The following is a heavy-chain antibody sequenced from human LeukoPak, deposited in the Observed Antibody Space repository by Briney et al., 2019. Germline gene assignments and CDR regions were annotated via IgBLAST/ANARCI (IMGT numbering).Heavy chain of an antibody. Sequence: GGSLRLSCAASGFTVSSNYMSWVRQAPGKGLEWVSVIYSGGSTYYADSVEGRFTISRHKSKNTLYLQMNSLRAEDTAVYYCARAGYFDSSGHYSSFDYWGQGTLVTVSS. D-gene: IGHD3-22*01. V-gene: IGHV3-53*04. CDR3: ARAGYFDSSGHYSSFDY. CDR1: GFTVSSNY. J-gene: IGHJ4*02. CDR2: IYSGGST.